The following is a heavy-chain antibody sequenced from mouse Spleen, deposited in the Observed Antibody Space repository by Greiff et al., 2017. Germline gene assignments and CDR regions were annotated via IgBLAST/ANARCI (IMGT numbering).Heavy chain of an antibody. CDR2: ISNLAYSI. Sequence: EVMLVESGGGLVQPGGSRKLSCAASGFTFSDYGMAWVRQAPGKGPEWVAFISNLAYSIYYADTVTGRFTISRENAKNTLYLEMSSLRSEDTAMYYCARDQLRGYAMDYWGQGTSVTVSS. CDR1: GFTFSDYG. CDR3: ARDQLRGYAMDY. V-gene: IGHV5-15*02. J-gene: IGHJ4*01.